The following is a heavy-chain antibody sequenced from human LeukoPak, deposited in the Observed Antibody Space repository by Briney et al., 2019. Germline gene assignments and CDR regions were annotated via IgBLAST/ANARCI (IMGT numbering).Heavy chain of an antibody. CDR3: ARDLLLRYTGSFEY. V-gene: IGHV3-33*01. D-gene: IGHD3-16*02. CDR1: GFIFSNYG. J-gene: IGHJ4*02. CDR2: IWYDVSNI. Sequence: AGGCLRLSCAASGFIFSNYGMHWVREAPGEGLEWVAVIWYDVSNIYYADSVKGRFTVSRDNSKNTLYLQMNSLRVEDSAVYYCARDLLLRYTGSFEYWGQGTLVTVSS.